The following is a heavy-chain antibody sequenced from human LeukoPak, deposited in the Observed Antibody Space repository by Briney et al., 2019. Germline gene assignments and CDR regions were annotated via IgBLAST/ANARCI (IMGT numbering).Heavy chain of an antibody. Sequence: ASVKVSCKASGYTFTGYYMHWVRQAPGQGLEWMGWINPNSGGTNYAQKFQGRVTMTRDTSISTAYMELSRLRSDDTAVYFCARGWVGATSLGYWGQGTLVTVSS. D-gene: IGHD1-26*01. CDR3: ARGWVGATSLGY. CDR2: INPNSGGT. CDR1: GYTFTGYY. V-gene: IGHV1-2*02. J-gene: IGHJ4*02.